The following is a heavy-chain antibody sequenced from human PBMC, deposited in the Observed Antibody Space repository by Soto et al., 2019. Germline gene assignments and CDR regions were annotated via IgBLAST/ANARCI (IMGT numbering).Heavy chain of an antibody. CDR2: LSGSGAAT. J-gene: IGHJ4*02. D-gene: IGHD3-3*01. CDR1: GFTFSSYG. CDR3: AKVLYGVVTYFDS. Sequence: EVQLLESGGGLVQPGGSLRLSCASSGFTFSSYGMTWVRRPPGKGRELVSALSGSGAATYYADSVQGRFTISRDNSNNTLYLQMNSLRAEDTAVYSCAKVLYGVVTYFDSWGQGTLVNVSS. V-gene: IGHV3-23*01.